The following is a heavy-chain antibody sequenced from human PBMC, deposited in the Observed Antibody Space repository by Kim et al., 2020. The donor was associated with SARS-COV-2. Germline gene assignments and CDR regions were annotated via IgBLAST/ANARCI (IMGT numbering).Heavy chain of an antibody. Sequence: SETLSLTCTVSGGSISSSSYYWGWIRQPPGKGLEWIGSIYYSGSTYYNPSLKSRVTISVDTSKNQFSLKLSSVTAADTAVYYCARRQMAAAGTTFYPDYWGQGTLVTVSS. V-gene: IGHV4-39*01. D-gene: IGHD6-13*01. CDR1: GGSISSSSYY. J-gene: IGHJ4*02. CDR3: ARRQMAAAGTTFYPDY. CDR2: IYYSGST.